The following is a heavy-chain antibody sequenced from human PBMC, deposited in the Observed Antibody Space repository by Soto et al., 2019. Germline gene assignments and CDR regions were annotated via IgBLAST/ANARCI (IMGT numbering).Heavy chain of an antibody. Sequence: QVQLQQWGAGPLRPLETLSLTCGVSGGSFSGYYWAWIRQSPGKGVEWIGEINDRGSINYHPSLRSRVSISVDTSKNHYSLNLRSVTAADTAVYYCARESHDILTGPPWVWYFDLWGRGTLVTVSS. D-gene: IGHD3-9*01. CDR1: GGSFSGYY. CDR2: INDRGSI. J-gene: IGHJ2*01. V-gene: IGHV4-34*01. CDR3: ARESHDILTGPPWVWYFDL.